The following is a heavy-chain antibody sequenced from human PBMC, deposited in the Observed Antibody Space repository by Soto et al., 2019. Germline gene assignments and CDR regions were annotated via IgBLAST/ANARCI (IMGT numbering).Heavy chain of an antibody. CDR2: IYHSGST. D-gene: IGHD4-17*01. V-gene: IGHV4-30-2*01. CDR3: ASSDYGDYPAFDY. Sequence: PSETLSLTCAVSGGSISSGGYSWSWIRQPPGKGLEWIGYIYHSGSTYYNPSLKGRVTISVDRSKNQFSLKLSSVTAADTAVYYCASSDYGDYPAFDYWGQGTLVTVSS. J-gene: IGHJ4*02. CDR1: GGSISSGGYS.